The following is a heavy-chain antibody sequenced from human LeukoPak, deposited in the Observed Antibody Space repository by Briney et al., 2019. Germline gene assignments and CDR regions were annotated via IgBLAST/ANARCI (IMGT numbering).Heavy chain of an antibody. Sequence: SETLSLTCTVSGGSISSYYWSWIRQPPGKGLEWIGYIYYSGNTNYNPSLKSRVTISVDTSKNQFSLKLSSVTAADTAVYYCARGDSGWFAYWGQGTLVTVSS. J-gene: IGHJ4*02. CDR3: ARGDSGWFAY. D-gene: IGHD6-19*01. CDR1: GGSISSYY. CDR2: IYYSGNT. V-gene: IGHV4-59*12.